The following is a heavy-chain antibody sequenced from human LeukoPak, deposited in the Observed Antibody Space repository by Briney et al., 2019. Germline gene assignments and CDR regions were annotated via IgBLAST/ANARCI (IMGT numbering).Heavy chain of an antibody. CDR3: ARAGSSWYPDDY. V-gene: IGHV1-69*04. J-gene: IGHJ4*02. CDR2: IIPILGIA. D-gene: IGHD6-13*01. Sequence: GASVKVSCKASGGTFSSYAISWVRQAPGQGLEWMGRIIPILGIANYAQKFQGRVTITADKSTSTAYMELSRLRSDDTAVYYCARAGSSWYPDDYWGQGTLVTVSS. CDR1: GGTFSSYA.